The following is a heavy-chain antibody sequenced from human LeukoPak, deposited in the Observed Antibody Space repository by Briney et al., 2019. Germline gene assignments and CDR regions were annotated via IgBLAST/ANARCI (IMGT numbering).Heavy chain of an antibody. V-gene: IGHV4-31*03. CDR3: ARDDYGDYYFDY. Sequence: SQTLSLTCTVSGGSISSGGYYWSWIRQHPGKGLEWIGYIYYSGSTYYNPSLKSRVTISVDTSKNQFSLKLSSVTAADTAVYYCARDDYGDYYFDYWGQGTLVTVPS. D-gene: IGHD4-17*01. J-gene: IGHJ4*02. CDR1: GGSISSGGYY. CDR2: IYYSGST.